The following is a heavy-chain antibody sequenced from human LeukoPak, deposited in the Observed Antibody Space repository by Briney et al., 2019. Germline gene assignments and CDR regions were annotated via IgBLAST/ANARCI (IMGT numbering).Heavy chain of an antibody. V-gene: IGHV4-38-2*02. Sequence: SETLSLTCTVSGYSISSGYYWGWIRQPPGKGLEWIGSIYHSGSTYYNPSLKSRVAISVDTSKNQFSLKLSSVTAADTAVYYCARQRAFDIWGQGTVVTVSS. J-gene: IGHJ3*02. CDR3: ARQRAFDI. D-gene: IGHD6-25*01. CDR1: GYSISSGYY. CDR2: IYHSGST.